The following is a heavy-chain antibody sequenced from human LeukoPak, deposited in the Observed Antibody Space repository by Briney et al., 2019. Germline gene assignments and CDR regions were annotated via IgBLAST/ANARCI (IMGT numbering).Heavy chain of an antibody. CDR1: GFTFSSYG. CDR2: IPYDGSNK. J-gene: IGHJ4*02. V-gene: IGHV3-30*02. D-gene: IGHD5-12*01. CDR3: ARDPSGYDPYFDY. Sequence: QPGGSLRLSCAASGFTFSSYGMHWVRQAPGKGLEWVTFIPYDGSNKYYADSVKGRFTISRDNSKNTLYLQMSSLRAEDTAVYYCARDPSGYDPYFDYWDQGTLVTVSS.